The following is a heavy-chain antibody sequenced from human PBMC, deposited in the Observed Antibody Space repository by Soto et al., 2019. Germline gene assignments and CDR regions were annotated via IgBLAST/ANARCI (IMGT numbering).Heavy chain of an antibody. D-gene: IGHD2-2*01. CDR2: ITSSGSTT. J-gene: IGHJ6*02. Sequence: GGSLRLSCAASGFTFNDYYMSWIRQAPGKGLEWVSCITSSGSTTYYADSVKGRFTISRDNAKNSLSLQMNSLRAEDTAVYYCGRPFFSSTTCPKYCMVVLGQALTVTV. CDR3: GRPFFSSTTCPKYCMVV. CDR1: GFTFNDYY. V-gene: IGHV3-11*01.